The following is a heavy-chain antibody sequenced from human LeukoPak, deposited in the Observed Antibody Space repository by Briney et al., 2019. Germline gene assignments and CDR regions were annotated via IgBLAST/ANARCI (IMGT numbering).Heavy chain of an antibody. CDR3: ARDHGAFGGLRYPMDV. Sequence: RPGGSLRCSCAASGFTFDDYGMSRLRQAPGIGLEWVSGINWNGGSTGYADPVKGRFTISRDNAKNSLYLQMNSLRAEDTALYYCARDHGAFGGLRYPMDVWGKGTTVTVSS. V-gene: IGHV3-20*04. CDR2: INWNGGST. J-gene: IGHJ6*03. CDR1: GFTFDDYG. D-gene: IGHD3-16*01.